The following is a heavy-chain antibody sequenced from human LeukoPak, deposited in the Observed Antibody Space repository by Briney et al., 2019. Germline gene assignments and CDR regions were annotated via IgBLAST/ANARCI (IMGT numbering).Heavy chain of an antibody. CDR3: AKDSPYYYYGMDV. CDR1: GFTFSDYH. V-gene: IGHV3-11*05. CDR2: ISGSSIYT. Sequence: GGSLRLSCAASGFTFSDYHMTWIRQAPGKGLEWVSYISGSSIYTRYADSVKGRFTISRDNSKNTLYLQMNSLRAEDTAVYYCAKDSPYYYYGMDVWGQGTTVTVSS. J-gene: IGHJ6*02.